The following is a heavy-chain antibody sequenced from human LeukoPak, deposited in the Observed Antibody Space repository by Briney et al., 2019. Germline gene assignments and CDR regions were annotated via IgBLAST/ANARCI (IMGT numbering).Heavy chain of an antibody. V-gene: IGHV3-21*01. Sequence: KSGGSLRLSCAASEFTFISYSMNWVRQAPGKGLEWVSSISSSSRYIYYADSVKGRFTISRDNAKNSLYLQMNSLRAEDTAIYYCTRDFYCSGGSCYSYGTDVWGQGTTVTVSS. D-gene: IGHD2-15*01. CDR1: EFTFISYS. CDR2: ISSSSRYI. CDR3: TRDFYCSGGSCYSYGTDV. J-gene: IGHJ6*02.